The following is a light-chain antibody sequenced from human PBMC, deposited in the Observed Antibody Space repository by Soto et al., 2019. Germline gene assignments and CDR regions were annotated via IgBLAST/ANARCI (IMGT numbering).Light chain of an antibody. CDR1: QTISSW. J-gene: IGKJ5*01. CDR2: KAS. Sequence: DIQMTQSPSTLSGSVGGRVTITFRCSQTISSWLAWYQQKPGKAPKLLIYKASTLKSGVPSRFSGSGSGTEFTLTISSLQSEDFATYYCQQYDNLPPITFGQGTRLETK. V-gene: IGKV1-5*03. CDR3: QQYDNLPPIT.